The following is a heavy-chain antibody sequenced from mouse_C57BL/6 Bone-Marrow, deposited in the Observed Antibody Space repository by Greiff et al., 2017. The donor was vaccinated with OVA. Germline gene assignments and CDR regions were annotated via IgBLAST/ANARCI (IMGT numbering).Heavy chain of an antibody. Sequence: EVQLQQSGTVLARPGASVKMSCKTSGYTFTSYWMHWVKQRPGQGLEWIGAIYPGNSDTSYNQKFKGKAKLTAVTSASTAYMELSSLTNEDSAVYYCTRGYYYGSSYGYAMDYWGQGTSVTVSS. CDR3: TRGYYYGSSYGYAMDY. V-gene: IGHV1-5*01. J-gene: IGHJ4*01. CDR2: IYPGNSDT. CDR1: GYTFTSYW. D-gene: IGHD1-1*01.